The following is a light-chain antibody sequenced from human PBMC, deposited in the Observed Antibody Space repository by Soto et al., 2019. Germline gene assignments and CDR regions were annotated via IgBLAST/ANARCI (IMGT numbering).Light chain of an antibody. CDR1: QGIRND. CDR2: KAS. V-gene: IGKV1-5*03. CDR3: QQYNSYWA. J-gene: IGKJ1*01. Sequence: IQMTQSPSSLSASVGDRVTITCRASQGIRNDLGWYQQKPGKAPKLLIYKASSLESGVPSRFSGSGSGTEFTLTISSLQPDDFATYYCQQYNSYWAFGQGTKVDIK.